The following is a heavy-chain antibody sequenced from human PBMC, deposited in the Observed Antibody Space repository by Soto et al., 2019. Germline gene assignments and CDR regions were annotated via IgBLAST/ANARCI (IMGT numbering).Heavy chain of an antibody. CDR1: GGSVSSFH. J-gene: IGHJ4*02. CDR3: ARSYSGTFYGYDI. CDR2: VFYTGNT. V-gene: IGHV4-59*02. Sequence: LSLTCTVSGGSVSSFHWSWIRQSPGKGLEWIGYVFYTGNTKYNPALKRRVTISVDTSKKQFSLKLSSVSAADTGLYYCARSYSGTFYGYDIWGQGILVTVSS. D-gene: IGHD1-26*01.